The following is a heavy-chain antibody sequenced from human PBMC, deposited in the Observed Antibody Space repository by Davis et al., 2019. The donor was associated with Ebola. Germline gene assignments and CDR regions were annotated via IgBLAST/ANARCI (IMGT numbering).Heavy chain of an antibody. CDR1: GCTFSSYA. CDR3: ARDQDYYGSGSHTNWFDP. CDR2: IIPIFGTA. J-gene: IGHJ5*02. Sequence: SVKVSCKASGCTFSSYAISWVRQAPGQGLEWMGGIIPIFGTANYAQKFQGRVTITADKSTSTAYMELSSLRSEDTAVYYCARDQDYYGSGSHTNWFDPWGQGTLVTVSS. V-gene: IGHV1-69*06. D-gene: IGHD3-10*01.